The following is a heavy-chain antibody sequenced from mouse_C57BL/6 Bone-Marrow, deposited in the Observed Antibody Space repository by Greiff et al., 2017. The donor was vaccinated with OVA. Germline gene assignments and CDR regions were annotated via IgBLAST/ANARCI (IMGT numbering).Heavy chain of an antibody. D-gene: IGHD2-1*01. Sequence: EVQLVQSGAELVRPGASVKLSCTASGFNIKDDYMPWVKQRPEQGLEWIGWIYPENGGTKYASKFQGKATITADTSSTTAYLQLSSLTSEDTAAYYCSACGNGDYWGQGTTLTVSS. CDR3: SACGNGDY. CDR2: IYPENGGT. V-gene: IGHV14-4*01. CDR1: GFNIKDDY. J-gene: IGHJ2*01.